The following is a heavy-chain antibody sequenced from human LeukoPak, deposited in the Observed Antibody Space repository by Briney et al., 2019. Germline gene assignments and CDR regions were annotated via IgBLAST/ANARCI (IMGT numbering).Heavy chain of an antibody. CDR1: GFTFSSYA. CDR3: ARVGSGWYFDY. J-gene: IGHJ4*02. CDR2: ISYDGNNK. V-gene: IGHV3-30*03. D-gene: IGHD6-19*01. Sequence: GGSLRLSCAASGFTFSSYAMSWVRQAPGKGLEWVAVISYDGNNKYYADSVKGRFTISRDNSKNTLYLQMNSLRAEDTAVYYCARVGSGWYFDYWGQGTLVTVSS.